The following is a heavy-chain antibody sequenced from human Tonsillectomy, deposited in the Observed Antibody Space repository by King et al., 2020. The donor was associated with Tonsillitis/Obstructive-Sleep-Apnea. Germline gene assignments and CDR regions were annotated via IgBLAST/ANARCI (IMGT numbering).Heavy chain of an antibody. CDR1: GGSFSGYY. Sequence: VQLQQWGAGLLKPSETLSLTCAVYGGSFSGYYWSWIRQPPGKGLEWIGEINHSGNTNYNPSLKSRGTISVDTSKNQFSLKLSSVTAADTAVYYCARAASLGGTVEYSSSKNYYYYYMDFWGKGTTVTVSS. CDR3: ARAASLGGTVEYSSSKNYYYYYMDF. V-gene: IGHV4-34*01. D-gene: IGHD6-6*01. J-gene: IGHJ6*03. CDR2: INHSGNT.